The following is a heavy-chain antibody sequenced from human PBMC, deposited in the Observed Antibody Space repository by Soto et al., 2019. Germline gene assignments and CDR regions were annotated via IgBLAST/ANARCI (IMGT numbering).Heavy chain of an antibody. Sequence: PGGSLRLSCAASGFTFSSYGMHWVRQAPGKGLEWVAVIWYDGSNKYYADSVNGRFTIARDNSKNLLYLQMNSLRAEDTAVYYCARSGDNYNRLDYWGQGTPVTVSS. D-gene: IGHD1-1*01. V-gene: IGHV3-33*01. CDR2: IWYDGSNK. CDR1: GFTFSSYG. CDR3: ARSGDNYNRLDY. J-gene: IGHJ4*02.